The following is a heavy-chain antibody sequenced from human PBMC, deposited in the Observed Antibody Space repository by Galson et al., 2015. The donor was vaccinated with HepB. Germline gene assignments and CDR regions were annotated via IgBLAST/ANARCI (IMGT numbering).Heavy chain of an antibody. CDR2: ISSGGGRK. V-gene: IGHV3-33*08. CDR3: ARDGSHYDVDY. D-gene: IGHD1-26*01. CDR1: GFTFRRYG. J-gene: IGHJ4*02. Sequence: SLRLSCAASGFTFRRYGMHWVRLAPGKGLEWVAFISSGGGRKDYADSVRGRFSISRDDSRDILYLRMNSLRVDDAARYYCARDGSHYDVDYWGQGTLVTVFS.